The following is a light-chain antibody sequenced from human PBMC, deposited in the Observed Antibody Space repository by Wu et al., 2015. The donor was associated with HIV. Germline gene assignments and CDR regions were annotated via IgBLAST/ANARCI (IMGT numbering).Light chain of an antibody. J-gene: IGKJ1*01. CDR2: GAS. Sequence: EIVLTQSPGTLSLSPGERATLSCRASQSVSSSYLAWYQQKPGRAPRLLIYGASSRATGVPDRFSGSASGTDFTLTISRLEPEDFAVYYCQEYGSSPPWTFGQGTKVEIK. CDR3: QEYGSSPPWT. CDR1: QSVSSSY. V-gene: IGKV3-20*01.